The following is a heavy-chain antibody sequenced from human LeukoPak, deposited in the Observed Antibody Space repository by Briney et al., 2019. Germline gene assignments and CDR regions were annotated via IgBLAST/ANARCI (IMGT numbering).Heavy chain of an antibody. CDR1: GGSINVCY. CDR3: ARSSIRSSGYYYADY. Sequence: PSETLSLTCTVSGGSINVCYWSWIRQPPGKGLEWIGYIHYSGSTNYNPSLKSGVTISVDTSKNQFSLKLSSVTAADTAVYYCARSSIRSSGYYYADYWGQGTLVTVSS. CDR2: IHYSGST. D-gene: IGHD3-22*01. V-gene: IGHV4-59*08. J-gene: IGHJ4*02.